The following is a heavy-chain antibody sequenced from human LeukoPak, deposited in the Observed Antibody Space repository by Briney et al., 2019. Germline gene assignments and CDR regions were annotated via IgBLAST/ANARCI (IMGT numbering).Heavy chain of an antibody. CDR2: INHSGST. D-gene: IGHD1-26*01. V-gene: IGHV4-34*01. CDR3: ARGGSVHYFDY. J-gene: IGHJ4*02. Sequence: SETLSLTCAVYGGSFSGYYWSWIRQPPGKGLEWIGEINHSGSTNYNPSLKSRVTISVDTSKNQFSLKLSSVTAADTAVHYCARGGSVHYFDYWGQGTLVTVSS. CDR1: GGSFSGYY.